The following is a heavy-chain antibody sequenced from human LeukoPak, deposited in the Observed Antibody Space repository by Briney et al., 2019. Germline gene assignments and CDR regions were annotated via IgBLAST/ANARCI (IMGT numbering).Heavy chain of an antibody. J-gene: IGHJ4*02. Sequence: GGSRGLSCVASGSTFSSYAMHWVRQAPGKGLEWVAVISYDGSNKYYADSVKGRFSISRDNAKNSLYLQMNSLRAEDKAVYYCAREKSWSRDYWGQGTLVTVSS. V-gene: IGHV3-30-3*01. CDR2: ISYDGSNK. CDR1: GSTFSSYA. CDR3: AREKSWSRDY. D-gene: IGHD2-8*01.